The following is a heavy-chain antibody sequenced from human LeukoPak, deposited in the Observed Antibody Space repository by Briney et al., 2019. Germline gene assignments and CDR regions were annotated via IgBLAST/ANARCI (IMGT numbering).Heavy chain of an antibody. V-gene: IGHV4-61*02. CDR3: AREGSGSHPGYY. J-gene: IGHJ4*02. Sequence: SQTLSLTCTVSGDSISIGSHFWSWIRQPAGKGLEWIGRIYTTGSTNYNPSLKSRVTISVDPSKNQFSLKLSSVTAADTAVYYCAREGSGSHPGYYWGQGTLVTVSS. CDR1: GDSISIGSHF. D-gene: IGHD1-26*01. CDR2: IYTTGST.